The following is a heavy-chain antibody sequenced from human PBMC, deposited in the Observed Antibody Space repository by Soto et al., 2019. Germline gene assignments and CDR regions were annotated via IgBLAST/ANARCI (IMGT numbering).Heavy chain of an antibody. J-gene: IGHJ4*02. CDR3: ARHMRLAATIFDS. CDR1: GGSVSSGASY. D-gene: IGHD4-4*01. CDR2: VYYTGTT. Sequence: PSETLSLTCTVSGGSVSSGASYWGWIRQPPGKGLEWIGSVYYTGTTYYSPSLKSRITISVDTSKNQFSLSLTSVAASDAAVFYCARHMRLAATIFDSWGPGTLVTVSS. V-gene: IGHV4-39*01.